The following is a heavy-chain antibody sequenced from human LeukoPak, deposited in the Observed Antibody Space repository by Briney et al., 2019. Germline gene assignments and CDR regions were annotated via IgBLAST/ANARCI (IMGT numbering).Heavy chain of an antibody. V-gene: IGHV3-30-3*01. Sequence: GGSLRLSCAASGFTFSSYAMHWVRQAPGKGLEWVAVISYDGSNKYYADSVKGRFTISRDNSKSTLYLQMNSLRAEDTAVYYCARYTTGHGFDFWGQGTLVTVSS. D-gene: IGHD6-19*01. CDR3: ARYTTGHGFDF. J-gene: IGHJ4*02. CDR1: GFTFSSYA. CDR2: ISYDGSNK.